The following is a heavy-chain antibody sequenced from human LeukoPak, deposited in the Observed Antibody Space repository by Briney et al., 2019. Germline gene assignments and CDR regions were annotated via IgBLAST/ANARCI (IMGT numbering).Heavy chain of an antibody. CDR3: ARDGLWFGDIRYGMDV. J-gene: IGHJ6*02. Sequence: PSETLSLTCTVSGGSISSYYWSWIRQPAGKGLEWIGRIYTSGSTNYNPSLKSRVTMSVDTSKNQFSLKLSSVTAADTAVYYCARDGLWFGDIRYGMDVWGQGTTVTVSS. V-gene: IGHV4-4*07. CDR2: IYTSGST. CDR1: GGSISSYY. D-gene: IGHD3-10*01.